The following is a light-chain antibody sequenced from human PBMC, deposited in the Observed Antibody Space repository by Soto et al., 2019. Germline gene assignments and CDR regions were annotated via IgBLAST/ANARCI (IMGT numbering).Light chain of an antibody. Sequence: IQLNLSEYSMSASVGDRVTITCRASQDISSLLAWYQQKPGKAPKLLIYAASTLQNGVPSRFSGSGSGTDFTLTISSLQPEDFATYYCQHFTSFPTTFGQGTRLEIK. CDR2: AAS. J-gene: IGKJ5*01. CDR1: QDISSL. V-gene: IGKV1-9*01. CDR3: QHFTSFPTT.